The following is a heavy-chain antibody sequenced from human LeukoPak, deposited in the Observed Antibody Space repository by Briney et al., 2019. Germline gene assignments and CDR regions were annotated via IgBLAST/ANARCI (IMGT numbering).Heavy chain of an antibody. CDR1: GYTFTSYY. V-gene: IGHV1-46*01. CDR3: ARVSGSIAAQNTPYYYYMDV. CDR2: INPSGGST. D-gene: IGHD6-6*01. J-gene: IGHJ6*03. Sequence: GASVKVSCKASGYTFTSYYMHWVRQAPGQGLEWMGIINPSGGSTSYAQKFQGRVTMTRDTSTSTVYMELSSLRSEDTAVYYCARVSGSIAAQNTPYYYYMDVWGKGTTVTISS.